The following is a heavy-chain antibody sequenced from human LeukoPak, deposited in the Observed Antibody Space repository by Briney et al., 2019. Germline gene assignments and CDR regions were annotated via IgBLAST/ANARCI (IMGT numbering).Heavy chain of an antibody. D-gene: IGHD6-19*01. V-gene: IGHV3-7*01. Sequence: GGSLRLSCAASGFTFSSHWMNWVRQAPGKGLEWVANIKQDGSEKYYVDSVKGRFTISRDNSKNTLYLQMNSLRAEDTAVYYCAGASGSKDYWGQGTLVTVSS. CDR3: AGASGSKDY. J-gene: IGHJ4*02. CDR1: GFTFSSHW. CDR2: IKQDGSEK.